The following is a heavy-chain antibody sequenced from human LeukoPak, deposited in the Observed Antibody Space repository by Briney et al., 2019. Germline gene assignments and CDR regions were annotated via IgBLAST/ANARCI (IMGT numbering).Heavy chain of an antibody. Sequence: GGSLRLSCAASGFTFSSYWMHWVRQAPGKGLVWVSRINSDGSSTSYADSVKGRFTISRDNAKNSLYLQMNSLRAEDTAVYYCARESMASYMDVWGKGTTVTVSS. J-gene: IGHJ6*03. V-gene: IGHV3-74*01. CDR1: GFTFSSYW. CDR2: INSDGSST. D-gene: IGHD2/OR15-2a*01. CDR3: ARESMASYMDV.